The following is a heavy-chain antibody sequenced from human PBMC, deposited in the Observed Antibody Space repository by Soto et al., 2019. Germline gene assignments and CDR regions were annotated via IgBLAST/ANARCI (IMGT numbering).Heavy chain of an antibody. CDR3: AKDKYYD. D-gene: IGHD3-22*01. Sequence: ESGGGLVQPGGSLRLSCAASGFTLSNYGMNWVRQAPGKGLEWVSGISGSDGSTYYADSVKGRFTISRDNSKNTLYLQMNTLRAEDTAVYYCAKDKYYDWGQGTVVTVSS. CDR1: GFTLSNYG. J-gene: IGHJ1*01. V-gene: IGHV3-23*01. CDR2: ISGSDGST.